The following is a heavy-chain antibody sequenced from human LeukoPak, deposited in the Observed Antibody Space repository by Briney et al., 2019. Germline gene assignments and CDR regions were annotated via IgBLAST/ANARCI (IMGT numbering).Heavy chain of an antibody. CDR2: IYYSGST. Sequence: SETLSLTCTVSGASISNYYWSWIRQPPGKGLEWIGYIYYSGSTNYNPSLKSRVTISVDTSKNQLSLKLSSVTAADTAVYYCARGEWALFDYWGQGTLVTVSS. V-gene: IGHV4-59*01. J-gene: IGHJ4*02. CDR1: GASISNYY. D-gene: IGHD2-8*01. CDR3: ARGEWALFDY.